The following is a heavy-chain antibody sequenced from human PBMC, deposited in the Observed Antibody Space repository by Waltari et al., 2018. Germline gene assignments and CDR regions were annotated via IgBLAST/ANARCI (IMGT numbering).Heavy chain of an antibody. Sequence: QVQLVQSGAEVKKPGASVKVSCKASGYTFTSYGISWVRQAPGQGLEWMGWISAYNGNTNYAQKLQGRVTMTTDTSTSTAYMELRSLRSDDTAVYYCARDLYGNREYYDFWSGAEPINYWGQGTLVTVSS. CDR2: ISAYNGNT. J-gene: IGHJ4*02. CDR3: ARDLYGNREYYDFWSGAEPINY. V-gene: IGHV1-18*01. CDR1: GYTFTSYG. D-gene: IGHD3-3*01.